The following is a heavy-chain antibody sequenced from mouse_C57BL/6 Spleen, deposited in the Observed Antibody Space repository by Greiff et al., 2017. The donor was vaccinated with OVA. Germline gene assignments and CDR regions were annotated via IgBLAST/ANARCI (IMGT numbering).Heavy chain of an antibody. Sequence: QVQLQQPGAELVMPGASVKLSCKASGYTFTSYWMHWVKQRPGQGLEWIGEIDPSDSYTNYNQKFKGKSTLTVDKSSSTAYMQLSSLTSEDSAVYYCAATVVEGYAMDYWGQGTSVTVSS. CDR2: IDPSDSYT. CDR3: AATVVEGYAMDY. D-gene: IGHD1-1*01. J-gene: IGHJ4*01. CDR1: GYTFTSYW. V-gene: IGHV1-69*01.